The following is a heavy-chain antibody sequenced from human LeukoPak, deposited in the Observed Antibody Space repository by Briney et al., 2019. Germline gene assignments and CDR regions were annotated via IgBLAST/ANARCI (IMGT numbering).Heavy chain of an antibody. V-gene: IGHV4-34*01. CDR1: GGSFSGYY. Sequence: SETLSLTCAVYGGSFSGYYWSWIRQPPGKGLEWIGEINHSGSTNYNPSLKSRVTTSVDTSKNQFSLKLSSVTAADTAVYYCARGFRRAAAGTRWGAFDIWGQGTMVTVSS. CDR3: ARGFRRAAAGTRWGAFDI. CDR2: INHSGST. J-gene: IGHJ3*02. D-gene: IGHD6-13*01.